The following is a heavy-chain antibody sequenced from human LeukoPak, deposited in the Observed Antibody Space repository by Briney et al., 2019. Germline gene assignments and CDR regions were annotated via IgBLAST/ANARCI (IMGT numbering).Heavy chain of an antibody. CDR3: AREHRGAGASVDS. J-gene: IGHJ4*02. V-gene: IGHV3-74*01. CDR2: IESDGSST. Sequence: GGSLRLPCAASGFTFSSHWMHWVRQAPGKGLVWVSRIESDGSSTSYADSVRGRFTISRDNARNTLYLQMNSLRAEDTAVYYCAREHRGAGASVDSWGQGTLVTVSS. D-gene: IGHD1-26*01. CDR1: GFTFSSHW.